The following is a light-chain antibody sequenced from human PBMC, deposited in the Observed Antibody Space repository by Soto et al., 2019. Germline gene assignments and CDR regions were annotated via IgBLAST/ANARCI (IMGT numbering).Light chain of an antibody. J-gene: IGLJ1*01. CDR1: SSDVGGYNY. V-gene: IGLV2-14*01. CDR2: DVS. Sequence: QSALTQPASVSGSPGQSITISCTGTSSDVGGYNYVSWYQQHPGKAPKLMIYDVSNRPSGVSNRFSGSKSGNTASLTIAGLQAEYEADYYCRSYTSSSTHVFGTGTKVTVL. CDR3: RSYTSSSTHV.